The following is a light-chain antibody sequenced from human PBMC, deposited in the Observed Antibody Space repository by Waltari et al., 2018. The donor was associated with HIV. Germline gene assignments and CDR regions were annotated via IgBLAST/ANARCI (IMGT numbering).Light chain of an antibody. CDR2: SAC. Sequence: DIQMTQFPSSLSASVGDRVTLTSRASQNINTLSNSYHHKPVKAPTRLSYSACTLESGVPSRFSGSGSETYFTLTISGLQPDDFATCYCRQSYGPPLTFGPGTKVDIK. V-gene: IGKV1-39*01. CDR1: QNINTL. CDR3: RQSYGPPLT. J-gene: IGKJ3*01.